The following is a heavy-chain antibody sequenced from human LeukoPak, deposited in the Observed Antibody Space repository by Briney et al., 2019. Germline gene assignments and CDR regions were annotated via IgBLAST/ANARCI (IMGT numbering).Heavy chain of an antibody. Sequence: SETLSLTCTVSGGSISSYYWSWIRQPAGKGLEWIGRIYTSGSTNYNPSLKSRVTMSVDTSKNQFSLKLSSVTAADTAAYYCASGVGYYGSGRDYMDVWGKGTTVTVSS. CDR1: GGSISSYY. J-gene: IGHJ6*03. CDR3: ASGVGYYGSGRDYMDV. D-gene: IGHD3-10*01. CDR2: IYTSGST. V-gene: IGHV4-4*07.